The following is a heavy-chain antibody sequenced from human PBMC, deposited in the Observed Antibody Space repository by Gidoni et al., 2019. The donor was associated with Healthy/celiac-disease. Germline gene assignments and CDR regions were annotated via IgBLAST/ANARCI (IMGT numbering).Heavy chain of an antibody. CDR1: GFTFSSYG. CDR3: AKLGQGCSGGSCSPGLDY. D-gene: IGHD2-15*01. Sequence: QVQLVESGGGVVQPGRSLRLSCAASGFTFSSYGLHWVRQAPGKGLEGVAVISYDGSNKYYADSVKGRFTISRDNSKNTLYLQMNSLRAEDTAVYYCAKLGQGCSGGSCSPGLDYWGQGTLVTVSS. J-gene: IGHJ4*02. V-gene: IGHV3-30*18. CDR2: ISYDGSNK.